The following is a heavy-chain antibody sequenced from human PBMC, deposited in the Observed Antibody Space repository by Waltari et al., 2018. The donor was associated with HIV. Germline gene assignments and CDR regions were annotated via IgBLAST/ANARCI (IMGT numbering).Heavy chain of an antibody. CDR2: MYPGDSDT. V-gene: IGHV5-51*01. J-gene: IGHJ3*02. D-gene: IGHD3-3*01. CDR3: ARGGVYDFWSGYYSKGIGAFDI. Sequence: VQLVQSGAEVKKPGGSLKISCKGAGYTFSTYWIGWVRQMPGKGLEWMGIMYPGDSDTRYSPSFQGQVTISADKSISTAYLQWSSLKASDTAMYYCARGGVYDFWSGYYSKGIGAFDIWGQGTMVTVSS. CDR1: GYTFSTYW.